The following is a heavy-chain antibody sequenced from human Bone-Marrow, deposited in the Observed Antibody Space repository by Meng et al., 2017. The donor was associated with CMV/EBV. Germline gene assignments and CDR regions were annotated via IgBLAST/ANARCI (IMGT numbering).Heavy chain of an antibody. D-gene: IGHD3-22*01. Sequence: GESLKISCAASGFTFSIYAMHWVRQAPGKGLEWVAVISYDGSNKYYADSVKGRFTISRDNSKNTLYLQMNSLRAEDTAVYYCARVGTMNQNYYYYGMDVWGQGTTVTVSS. CDR2: ISYDGSNK. J-gene: IGHJ6*02. CDR1: GFTFSIYA. CDR3: ARVGTMNQNYYYYGMDV. V-gene: IGHV3-30-3*01.